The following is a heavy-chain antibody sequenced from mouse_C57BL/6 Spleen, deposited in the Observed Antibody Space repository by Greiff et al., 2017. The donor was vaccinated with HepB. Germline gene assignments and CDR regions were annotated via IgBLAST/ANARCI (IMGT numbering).Heavy chain of an antibody. D-gene: IGHD1-1*01. J-gene: IGHJ4*01. Sequence: QVQLQQPGAELVRPGSSVKLSCKASGYTFTSYWMHWVKQRPVQGLDWIGNIDPSDSETHYNQKFKDKATLTVDKSSSTAYMQLSSLTSEDSAVYYCASSGLDYGSSYELNAMDYWGQGTSVTVSS. V-gene: IGHV1-52*01. CDR1: GYTFTSYW. CDR2: IDPSDSET. CDR3: ASSGLDYGSSYELNAMDY.